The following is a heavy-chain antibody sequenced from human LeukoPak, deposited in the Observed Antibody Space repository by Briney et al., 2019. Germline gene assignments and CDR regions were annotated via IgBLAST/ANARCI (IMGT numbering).Heavy chain of an antibody. CDR1: GYSFTSYW. CDR3: ARRSYSSNWYWDY. CDR2: IYPGDSDT. Sequence: GESLKISCQGSGYSFTSYWIGWVRQMPGKGLEWMGIIYPGDSDTRYSPSFQGQVTISADKSISTAYLQWSSLKASDTAMYYCARRSYSSNWYWDYWGQGTLVTV. V-gene: IGHV5-51*01. J-gene: IGHJ4*02. D-gene: IGHD6-13*01.